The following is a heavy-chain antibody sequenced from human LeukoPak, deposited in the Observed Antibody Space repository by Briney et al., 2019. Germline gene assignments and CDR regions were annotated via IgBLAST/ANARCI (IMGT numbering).Heavy chain of an antibody. V-gene: IGHV3-66*01. Sequence: SGGSLRLSCAASGFTFSSYWMHWVRQAPGKGLEWVSVIYSGGSTYYADSVKGRFTISRDNSKNTLYLQMNSLRAEDTAVYYCARGDSSGYYRDAFDIWGQGTMVTVSS. CDR3: ARGDSSGYYRDAFDI. J-gene: IGHJ3*02. CDR2: IYSGGST. D-gene: IGHD3-22*01. CDR1: GFTFSSYW.